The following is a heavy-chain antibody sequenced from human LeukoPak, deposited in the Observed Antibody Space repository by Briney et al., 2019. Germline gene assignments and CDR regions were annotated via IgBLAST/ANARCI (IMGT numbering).Heavy chain of an antibody. D-gene: IGHD6-6*01. CDR2: ISAYNGNT. J-gene: IGHJ4*02. CDR1: GYTFTSYG. Sequence: ASVKVSCKASGYTFTSYGISWVRQAPGQGLEWMGWISAYNGNTNYSQNLQGRVTMTTDTSTSAAYMELRSLRSDDTAVYYCARDKAARPGPFDSWGQGTLVTVSS. CDR3: ARDKAARPGPFDS. V-gene: IGHV1-18*01.